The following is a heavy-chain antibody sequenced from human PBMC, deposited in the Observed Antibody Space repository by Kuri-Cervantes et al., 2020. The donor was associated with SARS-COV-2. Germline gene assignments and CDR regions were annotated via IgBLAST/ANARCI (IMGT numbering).Heavy chain of an antibody. V-gene: IGHV4-61*02. D-gene: IGHD2-8*01. CDR2: IYTSGST. Sequence: TLSLTCTVAGGAISSGSYYWSWIRQPAGKGLDWIGRIYTSGSTNYNPSLKSRVTISVDRSKNQLSLKLSTVTAADTAVYYCARVPRFCTKGVWYAFDIWGQGKMVTVSS. CDR1: GGAISSGSYY. J-gene: IGHJ3*02. CDR3: ARVPRFCTKGVWYAFDI.